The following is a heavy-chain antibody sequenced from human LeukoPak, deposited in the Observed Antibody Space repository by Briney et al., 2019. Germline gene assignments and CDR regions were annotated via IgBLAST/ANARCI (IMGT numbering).Heavy chain of an antibody. J-gene: IGHJ4*02. CDR3: AKDMGYRSGWTGFDY. V-gene: IGHV3-9*01. D-gene: IGHD6-19*01. Sequence: GRSLRLSCAASGFTFDDYAMHWVRQAPGNGLEWVSGISWNSGSIGYADSVKGRFTISRDNAKNSLYLQMNSLRAEDTALYYCAKDMGYRSGWTGFDYWGQGTLVTVSS. CDR2: ISWNSGSI. CDR1: GFTFDDYA.